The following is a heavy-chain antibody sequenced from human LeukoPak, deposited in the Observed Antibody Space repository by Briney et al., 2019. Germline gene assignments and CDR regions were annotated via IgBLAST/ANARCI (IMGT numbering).Heavy chain of an antibody. D-gene: IGHD3-16*02. V-gene: IGHV1-69*01. CDR2: IIPIFGTA. Sequence: GASVKVSCKASGGTFSSYAISWVRQAPGQGLEWMGGIIPIFGTAIYAQKFQGRVTITADESTSTACMELSSLRSEDTAVYYCAGGVYRRDRFDAFDIWGQGTMVTVSS. J-gene: IGHJ3*02. CDR3: AGGVYRRDRFDAFDI. CDR1: GGTFSSYA.